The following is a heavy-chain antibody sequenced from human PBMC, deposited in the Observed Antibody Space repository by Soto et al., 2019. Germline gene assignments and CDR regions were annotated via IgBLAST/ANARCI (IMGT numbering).Heavy chain of an antibody. CDR1: GYTFTSSA. D-gene: IGHD5-12*01. CDR2: IVVGSGNT. V-gene: IGHV1-58*01. CDR3: AADSGRAATIESYYYGMDV. J-gene: IGHJ6*02. Sequence: SAKVSCKDSGYTFTSSAVQWVRQARGQRLEWIGWIVVGSGNTNYAQKFQERVTITRDMSTSTAYMELSSLRSEDTAVYYCAADSGRAATIESYYYGMDVWGQGTTVTVSS.